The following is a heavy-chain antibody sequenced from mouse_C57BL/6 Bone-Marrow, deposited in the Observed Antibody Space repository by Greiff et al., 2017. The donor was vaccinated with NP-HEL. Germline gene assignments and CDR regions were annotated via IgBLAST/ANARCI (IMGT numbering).Heavy chain of an antibody. CDR1: GYTFTSYW. CDR2: IYPGSGST. Sequence: VQLQQPGAELVKPGASVKMSCKASGYTFTSYWITWVKQRPGQGLEWIGDIYPGSGSTNYNEKFKSKATLTVDTSSSTAYMQLSSLTSEHSAVYYCARGWLLPLYYFDYWGQGTTLTVSS. D-gene: IGHD2-3*01. J-gene: IGHJ2*01. CDR3: ARGWLLPLYYFDY. V-gene: IGHV1-55*01.